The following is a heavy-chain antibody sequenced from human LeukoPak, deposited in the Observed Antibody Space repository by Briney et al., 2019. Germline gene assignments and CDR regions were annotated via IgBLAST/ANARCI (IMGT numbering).Heavy chain of an antibody. V-gene: IGHV3-33*01. CDR3: TRDADTSGDYDIFDI. Sequence: PGRSLRLSCATSGFTFSYYGIHWVRQAPGKGLEWVSVMWSDGIRKYYTDSVKGRFTVSRDTSKNTQYLEMSSLRAEDTAVYYWTRDADTSGDYDIFDIWGQGKMVTVSS. CDR1: GFTFSYYG. J-gene: IGHJ3*02. CDR2: MWSDGIRK. D-gene: IGHD6-19*01.